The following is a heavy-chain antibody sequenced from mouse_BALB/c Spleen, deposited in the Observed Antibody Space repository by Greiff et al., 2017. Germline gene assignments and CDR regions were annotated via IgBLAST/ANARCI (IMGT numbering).Heavy chain of an antibody. J-gene: IGHJ2*01. CDR3: ARRSSSYFDY. D-gene: IGHD1-1*01. V-gene: IGHV5-6-2*01. Sequence: EVKLVESGGGLVKLGGSLKLSCAASGFTFSSYYMSWVRQTPEKRLELVAAINSNGGSTYYPDTVKGRFTISRDNAKNTLYLQMSSLKSEDTALYYCARRSSSYFDYWGQGTTLTVSS. CDR1: GFTFSSYY. CDR2: INSNGGST.